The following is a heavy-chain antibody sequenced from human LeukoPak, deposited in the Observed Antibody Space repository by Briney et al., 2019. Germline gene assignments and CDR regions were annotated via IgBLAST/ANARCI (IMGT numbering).Heavy chain of an antibody. D-gene: IGHD6-19*01. J-gene: IGHJ6*02. Sequence: GGSLRLSCAASGFTFSSYAMSWVRQAPGKGLEWVSAISGSGGSTYYADSVKGRFTISRDNSKNTLYLQMNSLRAEDTAVYYCAKEEGFSGRSVVYYYGMDVWGQGTTVTVSS. CDR1: GFTFSSYA. CDR3: AKEEGFSGRSVVYYYGMDV. V-gene: IGHV3-23*01. CDR2: ISGSGGST.